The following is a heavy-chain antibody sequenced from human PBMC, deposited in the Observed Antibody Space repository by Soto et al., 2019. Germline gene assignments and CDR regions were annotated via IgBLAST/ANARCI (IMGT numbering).Heavy chain of an antibody. CDR3: ARQSCSSTSCFYDY. D-gene: IGHD2-2*01. CDR1: EYTFTDNY. J-gene: IGHJ4*02. Sequence: ASVKVSCKTSEYTFTDNYIYWLRQAPGQGLEWMGWLNPNTGATDFAQRFQGRVTLTSDTSISTAYMELSRLTSGDTAVFYCARQSCSSTSCFYDYWGPGTLVTVSS. CDR2: LNPNTGAT. V-gene: IGHV1-2*02.